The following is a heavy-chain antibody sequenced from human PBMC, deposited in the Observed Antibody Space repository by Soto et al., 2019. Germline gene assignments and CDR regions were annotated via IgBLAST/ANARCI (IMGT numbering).Heavy chain of an antibody. CDR1: GYKFIDYG. CDR3: ARKKYGVDTFDY. CDR2: ISADNGNR. V-gene: IGHV1-18*01. Sequence: QVQLVQSEAEVKKPGASVKVACKPYGYKFIDYGLSWVRQAPGQGLEWVGWISADNGNRDYAQKLQGRVTMTTDTSTRTAYMELRSLRFDDAAVYSCARKKYGVDTFDYWGQGTLVTVSS. D-gene: IGHD2-8*01. J-gene: IGHJ4*02.